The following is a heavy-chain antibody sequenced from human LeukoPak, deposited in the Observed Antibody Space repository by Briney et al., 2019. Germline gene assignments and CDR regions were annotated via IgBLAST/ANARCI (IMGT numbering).Heavy chain of an antibody. CDR1: GFTFSNYA. CDR3: ARSVPDYTRFDF. D-gene: IGHD4-11*01. CDR2: ISSSSNSI. V-gene: IGHV3-48*01. J-gene: IGHJ4*02. Sequence: GGSLRLSCAASGFTFSNYAMNWVRQAPGKGLEWVSYISSSSNSIHYADSVRGRFAVSRDNAKNSLYLQMNSLRVEDTALYYCARSVPDYTRFDFWGQGALVTVSS.